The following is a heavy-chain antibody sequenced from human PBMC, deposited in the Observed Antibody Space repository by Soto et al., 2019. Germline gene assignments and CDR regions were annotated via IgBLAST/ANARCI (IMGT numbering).Heavy chain of an antibody. CDR2: TRNKANSYTT. CDR3: SRVRTIWYYFDY. CDR1: GFTFSDHY. V-gene: IGHV3-72*01. Sequence: GGSLRLSCAASGFTFSDHYMDWVRQAPGKGLEWVGRTRNKANSYTTEYAASVKGRFTISRDDSKNSLYLQMNSLKTEDTAVYYCSRVRTIWYYFDYWGQGTLVTVSS. D-gene: IGHD6-13*01. J-gene: IGHJ4*02.